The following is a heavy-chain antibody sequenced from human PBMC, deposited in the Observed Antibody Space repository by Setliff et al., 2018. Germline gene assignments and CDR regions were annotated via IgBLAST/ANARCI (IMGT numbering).Heavy chain of an antibody. D-gene: IGHD3-22*01. CDR3: ARHPYYDSSGYYSYFDY. CDR2: VFPVDSDT. V-gene: IGHV5-51*01. Sequence: PGASLKISCKGSGYRFTSNWIGWVRQMPGKGLEWMGLVFPVDSDTRYSPSFQGQVTISADKSISTASLQWSSLKASDTAMYYCARHPYYDSSGYYSYFDYWGQGALVTVSS. J-gene: IGHJ4*02. CDR1: GYRFTSNW.